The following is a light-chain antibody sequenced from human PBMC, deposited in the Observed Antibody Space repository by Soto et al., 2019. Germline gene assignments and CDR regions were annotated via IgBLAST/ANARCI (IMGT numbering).Light chain of an antibody. CDR2: EVV. V-gene: IGLV2-8*01. CDR1: KNDIGVYDF. Sequence: QSALTQPPSASGSLGQSVTISCTGTKNDIGVYDFVSWYQHHPGKAPRLIIYEVVQRPSGVPDRFSGSKSGNTASLTVSGLQAADEADYFCESYAGSNTYVFGSGTKVT. J-gene: IGLJ1*01. CDR3: ESYAGSNTYV.